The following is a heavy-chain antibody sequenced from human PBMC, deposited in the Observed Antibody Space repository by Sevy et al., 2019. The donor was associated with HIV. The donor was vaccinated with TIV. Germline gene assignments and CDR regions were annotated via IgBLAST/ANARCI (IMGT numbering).Heavy chain of an antibody. CDR3: ARDEAAGREGYYYYDMDV. CDR2: ISAYNGNT. V-gene: IGHV1-18*01. D-gene: IGHD6-25*01. CDR1: GYTFTSYG. Sequence: ASVKVSCKASGYTFTSYGISWVRQAPGQGLEWMGWISAYNGNTNYAQKLQGRVTMTTDTSTSTAYMELRSLRSDDTAVYYCARDEAAGREGYYYYDMDVWGQGTTVTVSS. J-gene: IGHJ6*02.